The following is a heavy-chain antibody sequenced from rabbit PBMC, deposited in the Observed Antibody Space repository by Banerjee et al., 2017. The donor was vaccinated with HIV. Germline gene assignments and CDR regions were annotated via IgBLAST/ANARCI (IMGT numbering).Heavy chain of an antibody. CDR3: ARFPLDGSSSHYWL. CDR1: GSDLSSNYY. J-gene: IGHJ6*01. D-gene: IGHD1-1*01. CDR2: IYAGSSGST. V-gene: IGHV1S45*01. Sequence: QEQLVESGGGLVTLGESLKLSCKASGSDLSSNYYMCWVRQAPGKGLEWIACIYAGSSGSTYYASWAKGRFTISKTSSTTVTLQMTSLTAADTATYFCARFPLDGSSSHYWLWGQGTLVTVS.